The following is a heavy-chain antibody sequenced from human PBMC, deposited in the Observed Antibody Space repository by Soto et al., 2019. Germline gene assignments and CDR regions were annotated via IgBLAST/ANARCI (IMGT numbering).Heavy chain of an antibody. V-gene: IGHV3-33*01. CDR2: IWYDGSNK. D-gene: IGHD5-18*01. CDR1: GFTFSSYG. CDR3: ARDRAPYTAMVIPYY. Sequence: GGSLRLSCAASGFTFSSYGMHWVRQAPGKGLEWVAVIWYDGSNKYYADSVKGRFTISRDNSKNTLYLQMNSLRAEDTAVYYCARDRAPYTAMVIPYYWGQGTLVTVSS. J-gene: IGHJ4*02.